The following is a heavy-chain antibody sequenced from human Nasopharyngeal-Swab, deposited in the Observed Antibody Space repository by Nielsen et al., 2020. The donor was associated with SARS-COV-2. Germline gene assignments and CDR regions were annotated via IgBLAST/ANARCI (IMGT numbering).Heavy chain of an antibody. D-gene: IGHD3-9*01. CDR3: ARASIFGYYYYMDV. CDR1: GGSFSGYY. J-gene: IGHJ6*03. V-gene: IGHV4-34*01. Sequence: SETLSLTCAVYGGSFSGYYWSWIRQPPGKGLEWIGEINHNGSTNYNPSLKSRVTMSVDTSKNQFSLKLSSVTAAATAIYYCARASIFGYYYYMDVWDKGTTVTVSS. CDR2: INHNGST.